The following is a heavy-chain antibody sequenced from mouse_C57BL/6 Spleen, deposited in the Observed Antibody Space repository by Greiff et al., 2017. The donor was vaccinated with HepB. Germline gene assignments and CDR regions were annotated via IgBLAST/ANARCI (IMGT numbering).Heavy chain of an antibody. J-gene: IGHJ4*01. D-gene: IGHD1-1*01. CDR3: ARRGYYYGSSGDAMDY. CDR1: GFTFSDYG. V-gene: IGHV5-17*01. CDR2: ISSGSSTI. Sequence: EVQGVESGGGLVKPGGSLKLSCAASGFTFSDYGMHWVRQAPEKGLEWVAYISSGSSTIYYADTVKGRFTISRDNAKNTLFLQMTSLRSEDTAMYYCARRGYYYGSSGDAMDYWGQGTSVTVSS.